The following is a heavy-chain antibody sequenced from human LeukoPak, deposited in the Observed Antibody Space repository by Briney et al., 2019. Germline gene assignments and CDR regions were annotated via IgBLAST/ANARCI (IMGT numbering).Heavy chain of an antibody. CDR1: GYTFTSYG. CDR3: ARVRYSYGYNWFDP. V-gene: IGHV1-18*01. J-gene: IGHJ5*02. CDR2: ISAYNGNT. Sequence: ASVKVSCKASGYTFTSYGISWVRQAPGQGLEWMGWISAYNGNTNYAQKLQGRVTMTTDTSTSTAYMELRSLRSDDTAVYYCARVRYSYGYNWFDPWGQGTLVTVSS. D-gene: IGHD5-18*01.